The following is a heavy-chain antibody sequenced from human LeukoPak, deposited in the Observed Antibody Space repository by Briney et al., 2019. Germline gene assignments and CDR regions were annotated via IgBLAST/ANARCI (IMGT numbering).Heavy chain of an antibody. CDR1: GFSFSRNA. V-gene: IGHV3-30*04. CDR2: ISYDGRNK. Sequence: GRSRRLSCAASGFSFSRNAMHRVRQAPGKGLDWGTVISYDGRNKYYADSVKGRFTMSRDNTKNTLYLQMSSLRAEDTAVYYCARSTYSGSSYDYWGQGTLVTVSS. D-gene: IGHD1-26*01. CDR3: ARSTYSGSSYDY. J-gene: IGHJ4*02.